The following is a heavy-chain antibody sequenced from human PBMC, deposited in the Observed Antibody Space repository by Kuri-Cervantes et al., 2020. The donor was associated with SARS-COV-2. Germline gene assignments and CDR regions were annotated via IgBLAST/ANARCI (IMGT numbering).Heavy chain of an antibody. J-gene: IGHJ6*03. V-gene: IGHV4-34*01. CDR3: ARVGRFLEWLLSVGGYYYYMNV. D-gene: IGHD3-3*01. Sequence: GSLRLSCNVSDVSMSSYYWSWIRQPPGKGLEWIGEINHSGSTNYNPSLKSRVTISVDTSKNQFSLKLSSVTAADTAVYYCARVGRFLEWLLSVGGYYYYMNVWGKGTTVTVSS. CDR1: DVSMSSYY. CDR2: INHSGST.